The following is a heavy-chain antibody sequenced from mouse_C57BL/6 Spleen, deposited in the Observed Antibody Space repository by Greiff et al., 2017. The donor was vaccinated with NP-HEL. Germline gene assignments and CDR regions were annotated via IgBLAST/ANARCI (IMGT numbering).Heavy chain of an antibody. CDR2: IDPSDSYT. J-gene: IGHJ3*01. Sequence: VQLQQPGAELVMPGASVKLSCKASGYTFTSYWMHWVKQRPGQGLEWIGEIDPSDSYTNYNQKFKGKSTLTVDKSSSTAYMQLSSLTSEDSAVYYCARALYYGYGAWFAYWGQGTLVTVSA. V-gene: IGHV1-69*01. CDR1: GYTFTSYW. D-gene: IGHD2-2*01. CDR3: ARALYYGYGAWFAY.